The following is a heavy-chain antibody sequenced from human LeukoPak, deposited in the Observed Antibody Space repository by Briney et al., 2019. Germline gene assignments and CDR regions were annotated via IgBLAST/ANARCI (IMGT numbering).Heavy chain of an antibody. Sequence: SETLSLTCTVSGYSINRAYYWGWIRQPPGKGLEWIGNIYHSGSTYYNPSLKSRLTISVDTSKNQFSLKLSSVSAADTGVYYCARVITSGYYFFDYWGQGTLVTVSS. CDR1: GYSINRAYY. CDR3: ARVITSGYYFFDY. CDR2: IYHSGST. V-gene: IGHV4-38-2*02. J-gene: IGHJ4*02. D-gene: IGHD3-22*01.